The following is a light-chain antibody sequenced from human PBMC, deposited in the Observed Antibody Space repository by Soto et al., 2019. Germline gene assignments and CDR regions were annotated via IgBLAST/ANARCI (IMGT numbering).Light chain of an antibody. V-gene: IGKV2-28*01. J-gene: IGKJ1*01. CDR3: MPALQTPRT. CDR2: LAS. CDR1: QSLQHNNGNTL. Sequence: EIVMTQSPLSLTVTPGEPACISCKSSQSLQHNNGNTLLDWYMQKPGQSPQLLIYLASRRAPGAPDRVSGSGSGTDFTLRISTVEADDAAIYYCMPALQTPRTFGQGTKLEI.